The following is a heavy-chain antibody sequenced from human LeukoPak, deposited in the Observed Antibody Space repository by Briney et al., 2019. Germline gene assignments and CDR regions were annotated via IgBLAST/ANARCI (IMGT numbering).Heavy chain of an antibody. CDR2: INWNGGST. J-gene: IGHJ4*02. Sequence: PGGSLRLSCAASGFTFDHYGMSWVRQAPGKGLEWVAGINWNGGSTGYTDSVKGRFTISRDNAMNFLYLQTNSLRAEDTAVYYCAAQQGSSGYQGDYWGQGTLVTVSS. CDR3: AAQQGSSGYQGDY. CDR1: GFTFDHYG. D-gene: IGHD3-22*01. V-gene: IGHV3-20*04.